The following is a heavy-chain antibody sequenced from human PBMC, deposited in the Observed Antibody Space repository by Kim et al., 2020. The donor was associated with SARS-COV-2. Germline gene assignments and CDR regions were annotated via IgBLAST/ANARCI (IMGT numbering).Heavy chain of an antibody. CDR3: AREIRYSSSPRFDY. D-gene: IGHD6-13*01. V-gene: IGHV3-30*04. J-gene: IGHJ4*02. CDR1: GFTFSSYD. Sequence: GGSLRLSCAASGFTFSSYDMHWVRQAPGKGLEWVAVISYDGSNKYYADSVKGRFTISRDNSKNTLYLQMNSLRAEDTAVYYCAREIRYSSSPRFDYWGQGTLVTVSS. CDR2: ISYDGSNK.